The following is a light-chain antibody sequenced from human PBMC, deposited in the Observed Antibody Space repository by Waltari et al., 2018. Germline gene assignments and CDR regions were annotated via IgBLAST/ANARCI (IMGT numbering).Light chain of an antibody. Sequence: EIVLTQSPGTLSLSPGERATLPSRASQSVSSGYLAWYQQKPGQTPRLLIYGASNRATGIPDRFSGSGSGTDFTLAISKLEPEDFALYYCQQYHTSPQTFGQGTKLEI. J-gene: IGKJ2*01. CDR3: QQYHTSPQT. V-gene: IGKV3-20*01. CDR2: GAS. CDR1: QSVSSGY.